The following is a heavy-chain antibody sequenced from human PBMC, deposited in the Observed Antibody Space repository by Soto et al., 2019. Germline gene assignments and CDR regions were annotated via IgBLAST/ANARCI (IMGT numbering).Heavy chain of an antibody. CDR1: GGSISSSSYY. CDR3: AILLYSGYDYYYYYGMDV. Sequence: SETLSLTCTVSGGSISSSSYYWGWIRQPPGKGLEWIGSIYYSGSTYYNPSLKSRVTISVDTSKNQFSLKLSSVTAADTAVYYCAILLYSGYDYYYYYGMDVWGQGTTVTVSS. CDR2: IYYSGST. J-gene: IGHJ6*02. D-gene: IGHD5-12*01. V-gene: IGHV4-39*01.